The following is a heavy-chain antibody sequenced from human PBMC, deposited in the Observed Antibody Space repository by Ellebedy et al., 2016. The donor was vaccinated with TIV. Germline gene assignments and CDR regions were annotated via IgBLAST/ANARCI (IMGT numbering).Heavy chain of an antibody. D-gene: IGHD4/OR15-4a*01. Sequence: GESLKISCKGSGYSFTSYWIGWVRQMPGKGLEWMGIIYPGDSDTRYSPSFQGQVTISADKSISTAYLQWSSLAASDSAIYFCVRPINYGGGDMDVWGPGTTVTVSS. CDR1: GYSFTSYW. J-gene: IGHJ6*02. CDR2: IYPGDSDT. CDR3: VRPINYGGGDMDV. V-gene: IGHV5-51*01.